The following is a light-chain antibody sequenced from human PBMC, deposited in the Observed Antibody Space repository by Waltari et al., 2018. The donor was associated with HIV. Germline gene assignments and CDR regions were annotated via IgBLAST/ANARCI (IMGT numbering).Light chain of an antibody. CDR1: SSDVGGYTF. CDR3: CSYATGTIVV. J-gene: IGLJ2*01. CDR2: DVT. V-gene: IGLV2-14*03. Sequence: QPALTQPASVSGSPGETITISCTATSSDVGGYTFVTWYQQHPGKAPQLLIRDVTNRLPAIFDRFTASKSGNTASLTISVLQSEDEADYYCCSYATGTIVVFGGGTRLTVL.